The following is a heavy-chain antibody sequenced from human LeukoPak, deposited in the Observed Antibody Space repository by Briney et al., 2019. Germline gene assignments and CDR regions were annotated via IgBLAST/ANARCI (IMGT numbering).Heavy chain of an antibody. CDR3: AKASVAIPQYCNF. V-gene: IGHV3-23*01. D-gene: IGHD2-2*02. J-gene: IGHJ4*02. CDR2: ISGTGSST. Sequence: PGGSLRLSCEASGFTFGNYAMNWVRQAPGKGLEWVSTISGTGSSTYYADSAKGRFTISRDNSKDTLFLQLNSLTAADTAMYFCAKASVAIPQYCNFWGQGTLVTVSS. CDR1: GFTFGNYA.